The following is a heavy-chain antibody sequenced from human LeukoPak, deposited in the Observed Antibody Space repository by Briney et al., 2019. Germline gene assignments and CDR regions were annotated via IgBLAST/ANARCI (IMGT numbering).Heavy chain of an antibody. CDR1: GGSISSGDYY. J-gene: IGHJ5*02. CDR3: ARGLWEMVPEINWFDP. D-gene: IGHD3-10*01. V-gene: IGHV4-30-4*01. Sequence: PSQTLSLTCTVSGGSISSGDYYWSWIRQPPGKGLEWIGYIYYSGSTYYNPSLKSRVTISVDTSKNQFSLKLSSVTAADTAVYYCARGLWEMVPEINWFDPWGQGTLVTVSS. CDR2: IYYSGST.